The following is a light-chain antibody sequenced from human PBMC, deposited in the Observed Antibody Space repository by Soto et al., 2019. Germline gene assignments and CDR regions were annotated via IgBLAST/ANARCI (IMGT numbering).Light chain of an antibody. CDR1: QSVSSN. CDR3: QQYNSWPLT. J-gene: IGKJ4*01. Sequence: EIVMTQSPATLSVSPGDTATLSCRASQSVSSNLAWYQQKPGQAPRLLIYGASSRATGTPARFSGSGYGTEFTLTISSLQSEDFAVYYCQQYNSWPLTFGGRTKVEIK. CDR2: GAS. V-gene: IGKV3D-15*01.